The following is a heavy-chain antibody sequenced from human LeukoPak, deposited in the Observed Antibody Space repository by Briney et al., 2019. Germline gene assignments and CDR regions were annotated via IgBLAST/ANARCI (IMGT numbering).Heavy chain of an antibody. Sequence: ASVKVSCKASGYTFTGYYMHWVRQAPGQGLEWMGRINPNSGGTNYAQKFQGRVTMTRDTSISTVYMERSRLRSDDTAVYYCARDPPNDFGYFDYWGQGTLVTVSS. D-gene: IGHD4/OR15-4a*01. V-gene: IGHV1-2*06. CDR2: INPNSGGT. CDR3: ARDPPNDFGYFDY. CDR1: GYTFTGYY. J-gene: IGHJ4*02.